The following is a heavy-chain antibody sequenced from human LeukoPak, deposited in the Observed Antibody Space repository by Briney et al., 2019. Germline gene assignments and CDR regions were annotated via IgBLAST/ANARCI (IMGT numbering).Heavy chain of an antibody. Sequence: PGGSLRLSCAASGFTFTNYGMHWVRQAPGKGLEWVAVVWSDGTNKYYADSVKGRFTISRDNSKNTLYLQMNSLRAEDTAMYYCARDHVVKQAPPGYWGQGTLVTVSS. D-gene: IGHD1/OR15-1a*01. CDR1: GFTFTNYG. CDR2: VWSDGTNK. J-gene: IGHJ4*02. V-gene: IGHV3-33*08. CDR3: ARDHVVKQAPPGY.